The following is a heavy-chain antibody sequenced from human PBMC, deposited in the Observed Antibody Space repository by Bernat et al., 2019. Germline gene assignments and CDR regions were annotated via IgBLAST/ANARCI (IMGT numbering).Heavy chain of an antibody. Sequence: QVQLVESGGGVVQPGGSLRLSCVASGFTFSNYGMHWVRQAPGKGLEWVAVIWYDGSKKYYADSVKGRFTISRDDSKNTLYLQMNSLRVEDTAVYYCVRDYCSTTSCYDYWGQGTLVTVSS. CDR3: VRDYCSTTSCYDY. CDR2: IWYDGSKK. V-gene: IGHV3-33*01. D-gene: IGHD2-2*01. J-gene: IGHJ4*02. CDR1: GFTFSNYG.